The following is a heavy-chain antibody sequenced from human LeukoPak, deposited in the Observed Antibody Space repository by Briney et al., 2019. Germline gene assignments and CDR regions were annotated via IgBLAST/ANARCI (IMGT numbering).Heavy chain of an antibody. CDR1: GFTFSDYS. V-gene: IGHV3-21*01. J-gene: IGHJ4*02. CDR2: ISGRSCFI. D-gene: IGHD3-10*01. Sequence: GGSLRLSCAASGFTFSDYSMNWVRQAPGKGLEWVSSISGRSCFIYYADSVKGRFTISRDNAKNSLYLQMNSLRAEDTAVYYCARTDYYGSGSYGRPFDYWGQGTLVTVSS. CDR3: ARTDYYGSGSYGRPFDY.